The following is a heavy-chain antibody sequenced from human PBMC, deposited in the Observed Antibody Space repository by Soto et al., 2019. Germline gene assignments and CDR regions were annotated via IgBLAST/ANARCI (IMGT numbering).Heavy chain of an antibody. CDR3: ARGSDAFDI. CDR1: GFTFGSYG. Sequence: QVQLVESGGGVVQPGRSLRLSCAASGFTFGSYGMHWVRQAPGKGLEWVAVIWYDGSNKYYADSVKGRFTISRDNSKNTLYLQMNSLRAEDTALYYCARGSDAFDIWGQGTMVTVSS. CDR2: IWYDGSNK. J-gene: IGHJ3*02. V-gene: IGHV3-33*01.